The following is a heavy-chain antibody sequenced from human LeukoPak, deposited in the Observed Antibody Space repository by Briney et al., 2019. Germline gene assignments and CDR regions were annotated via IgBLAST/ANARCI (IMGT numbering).Heavy chain of an antibody. CDR1: GGSISSSNW. D-gene: IGHD3-22*01. Sequence: PSGTLSLTCAVSGGSISSSNWWSWVRQPPGKGLEWIGEIYHSGSTNYNPSLKSRVTISVDTSKNQFSLKLSSVTAADTAVYYCARDDTSGYYPFDYWGQGTLVTVSS. CDR3: ARDDTSGYYPFDY. V-gene: IGHV4-4*02. CDR2: IYHSGST. J-gene: IGHJ4*02.